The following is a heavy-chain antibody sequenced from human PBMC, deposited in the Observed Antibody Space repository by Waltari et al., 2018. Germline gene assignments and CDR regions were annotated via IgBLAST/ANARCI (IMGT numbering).Heavy chain of an antibody. CDR2: IRGKANRYGT. J-gene: IGHJ6*02. CDR1: GFTFSGSA. Sequence: EVQLVESGGGLVQPGGSLKLSCAGSGFTFSGSAIHWVRQASGRGLEGVGRIRGKANRYGTCYGASVKGRFTISRDDSKNTAYLQLNSLKTEDTAVYYCTSSGSYSSYHGMDVWGQGTTVTVSS. V-gene: IGHV3-73*01. D-gene: IGHD1-26*01. CDR3: TSSGSYSSYHGMDV.